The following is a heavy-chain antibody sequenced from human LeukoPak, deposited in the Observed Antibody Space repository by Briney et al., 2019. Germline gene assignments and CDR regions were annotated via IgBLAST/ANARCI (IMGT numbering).Heavy chain of an antibody. CDR1: GGSISSYY. J-gene: IGHJ4*02. CDR3: ARVSGYDWESFYDY. D-gene: IGHD5-12*01. CDR2: IHYSGST. Sequence: SETLSLTCTVSGGSISSYYWSWIRQPPGKGLEWIGYIHYSGSTNYNPSLKSRVTISVDTSKNPFSLKLSSVTAADTAVYYCARVSGYDWESFYDYWGQGTLVTVSS. V-gene: IGHV4-59*01.